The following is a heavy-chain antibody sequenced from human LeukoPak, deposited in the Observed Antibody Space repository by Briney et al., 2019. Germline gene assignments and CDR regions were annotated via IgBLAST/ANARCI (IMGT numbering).Heavy chain of an antibody. J-gene: IGHJ4*02. D-gene: IGHD5-24*01. CDR2: ISSDFDDSGTI. CDR3: AREEMATIVNFDY. CDR1: GFTFSSYS. Sequence: GGSLRLSCAASGFTFSSYSTNWVRQAPGQGLDWVSYISSDFDDSGTIYYADSVKGRFTISRDNAKNSLYLQMNSLRAEDTAVYYCAREEMATIVNFDYWGQGTLVTVSS. V-gene: IGHV3-48*04.